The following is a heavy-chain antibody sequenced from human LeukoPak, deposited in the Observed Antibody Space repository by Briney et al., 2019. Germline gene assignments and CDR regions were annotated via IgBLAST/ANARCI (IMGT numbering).Heavy chain of an antibody. CDR3: ARVRGDILTGYLNYYYGMDV. CDR1: GFTFSSYA. CDR2: ISYDGSNK. D-gene: IGHD3-9*01. J-gene: IGHJ6*04. Sequence: GGSLRLSCAASGFTFSSYAMHWVRQAPGKGLEGVAVISYDGSNKYYADSVKGGFTISRDNSKNTLYLQMNSLRAEDTAVYYCARVRGDILTGYLNYYYGMDVWGKGTTVTVSS. V-gene: IGHV3-30*04.